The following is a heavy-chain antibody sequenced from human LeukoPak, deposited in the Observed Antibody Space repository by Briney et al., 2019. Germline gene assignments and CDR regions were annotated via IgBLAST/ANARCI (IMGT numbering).Heavy chain of an antibody. CDR2: IYYSGST. CDR3: ARRGRTGYCSGGSCGFWFDP. J-gene: IGHJ5*02. V-gene: IGHV4-61*05. CDR1: GGSISSSSYY. D-gene: IGHD2-15*01. Sequence: SETLSLTCTVSGGSISSSSYYWSWIRQPPGKGLEWIGYIYYSGSTNYNPSLKSRVTISVDTSKNQFSLKLSSVTAADTAVYYCARRGRTGYCSGGSCGFWFDPWGQGTLVTVSS.